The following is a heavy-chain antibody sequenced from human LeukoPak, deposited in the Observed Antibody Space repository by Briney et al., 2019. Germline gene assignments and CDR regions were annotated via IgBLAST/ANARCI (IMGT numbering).Heavy chain of an antibody. CDR1: SGSFSGYY. V-gene: IGHV4-34*01. D-gene: IGHD3-10*01. Sequence: SETLSLTCGVYSGSFSGYYWTWFRQPPGKGLEWIGEFNHSWGAKYNPSLKSRATISVDTSKNHLSPSLNSVTAADTAVYYCAASLWFGIYPDYWDQGSLVTVSS. CDR3: AASLWFGIYPDY. CDR2: FNHSWGA. J-gene: IGHJ4*02.